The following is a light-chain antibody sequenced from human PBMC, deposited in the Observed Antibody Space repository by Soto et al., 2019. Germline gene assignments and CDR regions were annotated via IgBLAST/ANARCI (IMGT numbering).Light chain of an antibody. CDR2: DAS. CDR3: QHGSNWPRT. J-gene: IGKJ1*01. Sequence: EIVLTQSPATLSLSPGERATLSCRASQSVSRYLAWYQQKPGQAPRLLIYDASNRATGIPARFSGRGSVTDFTLAISSLEPEDFAVYYCQHGSNWPRTFGKGTKVEIK. V-gene: IGKV3-11*01. CDR1: QSVSRY.